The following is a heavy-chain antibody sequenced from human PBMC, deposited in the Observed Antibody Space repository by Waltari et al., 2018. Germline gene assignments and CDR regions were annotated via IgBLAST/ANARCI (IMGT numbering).Heavy chain of an antibody. CDR1: GFTFRDYW. Sequence: EVQLVESGGGLVQPGGSLRLSCEGSGFTFRDYWMTWVRQAPNRGLEWVATIKQDGSDQYYVDHVKGRFTISRDNAKNSVHLRMDSLRAEDTAFYYCARMGATVLKSIDFWGQGTLVTVSS. CDR2: IKQDGSDQ. J-gene: IGHJ4*02. D-gene: IGHD2-21*02. CDR3: ARMGATVLKSIDF. V-gene: IGHV3-7*03.